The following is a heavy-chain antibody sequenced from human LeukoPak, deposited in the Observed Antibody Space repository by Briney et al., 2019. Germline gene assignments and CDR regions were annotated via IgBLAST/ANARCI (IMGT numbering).Heavy chain of an antibody. CDR3: VREVRGYDYYYYYTDV. J-gene: IGHJ6*03. D-gene: IGHD5-12*01. Sequence: PGGSLRLSCAASGFTFSDYYMSWIRQAPGKGLEWVSYISHSGRTMYYADSVKGRFTISRDNAKNSLSLQMNSLRAEDTAVCYCVREVRGYDYYYYYTDVWGKGTTVTVSS. CDR1: GFTFSDYY. CDR2: ISHSGRTM. V-gene: IGHV3-11*04.